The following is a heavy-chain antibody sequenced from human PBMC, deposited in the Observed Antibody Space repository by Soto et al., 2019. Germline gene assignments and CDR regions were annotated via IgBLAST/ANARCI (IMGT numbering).Heavy chain of an antibody. CDR1: GGSISNSNW. V-gene: IGHV4-4*02. CDR3: APGGATGFNS. J-gene: IGHJ4*02. D-gene: IGHD1-26*01. Sequence: QVQLQESGPGLVKPSGTLSLTCTVSGGSISNSNWWSWVRQPPGKGLEWIGEIYHSGTANYSPSLKSRVTLSVDRSMNQDPLRLSSVTAADTAVYYCAPGGATGFNSWGQGTLATVSS. CDR2: IYHSGTA.